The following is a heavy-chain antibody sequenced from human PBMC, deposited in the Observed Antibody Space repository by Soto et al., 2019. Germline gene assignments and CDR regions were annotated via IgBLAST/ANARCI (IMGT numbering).Heavy chain of an antibody. CDR1: GFTFSSYA. J-gene: IGHJ4*02. CDR3: ASGLITVAGTRYY. CDR2: ISYDGSNK. D-gene: IGHD6-19*01. Sequence: GGSLRLSCAASGFTFSSYAMHWVRQAPGKGLEWVAVISYDGSNKYYADSVKGRFTISRDNSKNTLYLQMNSLRADDTAVYYCASGLITVAGTRYYWGPGTLVTVSS. V-gene: IGHV3-30-3*01.